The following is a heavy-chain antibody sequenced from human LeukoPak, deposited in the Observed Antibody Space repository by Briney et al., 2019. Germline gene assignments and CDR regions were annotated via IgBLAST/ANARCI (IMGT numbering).Heavy chain of an antibody. V-gene: IGHV3-48*03. J-gene: IGHJ6*02. Sequence: GGSLRLSCAASGFTFSSYEMNWVRQAPGKGLEWVSYISSSGSTTHYADSVKGRFTISRDNSKNTLYLQMNGLRAEDTAVYYCARGAADTEYYYYGMDAWGQGTTVTVSS. CDR3: ARGAADTEYYYYGMDA. D-gene: IGHD6-13*01. CDR2: ISSSGSTT. CDR1: GFTFSSYE.